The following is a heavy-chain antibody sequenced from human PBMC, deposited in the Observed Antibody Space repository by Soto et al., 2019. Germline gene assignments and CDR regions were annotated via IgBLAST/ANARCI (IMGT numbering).Heavy chain of an antibody. D-gene: IGHD2-2*01. CDR2: TYYRSKWYN. Sequence: KQSQTLSLTCAISGDSVSSNSAAWNWIRQSPSRGLEWLGRTYYRSKWYNDYAVSVKSRITINPDTSKNQFSLQLNSVTPEDTAVYYCARVGGGIVVVPAANYYYYMDVWGKGTTVTVSS. CDR1: GDSVSSNSAA. V-gene: IGHV6-1*01. CDR3: ARVGGGIVVVPAANYYYYMDV. J-gene: IGHJ6*03.